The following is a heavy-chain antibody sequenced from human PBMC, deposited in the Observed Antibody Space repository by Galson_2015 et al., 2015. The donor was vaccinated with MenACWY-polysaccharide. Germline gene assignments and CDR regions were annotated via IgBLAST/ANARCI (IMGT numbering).Heavy chain of an antibody. J-gene: IGHJ4*02. CDR1: GDSVSSNSVI. V-gene: IGHV6-1*01. D-gene: IGHD1-26*01. CDR3: VKAPAGTYGIFQY. Sequence: CAISGDSVSSNSVIWHWIRQSPSRGLEWLGRTYYRSKWYIDYAASVNSRITINPDTSKNQFSLQLNSVTPKDTAVYYCVKAPAGTYGIFQYWGQGTLVTVSS. CDR2: TYYRSKWYI.